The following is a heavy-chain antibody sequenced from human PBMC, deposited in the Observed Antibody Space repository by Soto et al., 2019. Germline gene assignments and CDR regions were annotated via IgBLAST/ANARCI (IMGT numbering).Heavy chain of an antibody. Sequence: VGSLRLSCAASGFTFSSYSMNWVRQAPGKGLEWVSSISSSSSYIYYADSVKGRFTISRDNAKNSLYLQMNSLGAEDTAVYYCARDLITGTPMGDYYYGMDVWGQGTTVTVSS. CDR2: ISSSSSYI. CDR3: ARDLITGTPMGDYYYGMDV. D-gene: IGHD1-20*01. CDR1: GFTFSSYS. J-gene: IGHJ6*02. V-gene: IGHV3-21*01.